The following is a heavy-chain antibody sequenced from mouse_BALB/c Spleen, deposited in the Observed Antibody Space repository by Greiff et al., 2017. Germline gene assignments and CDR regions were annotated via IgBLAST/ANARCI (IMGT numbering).Heavy chain of an antibody. CDR1: GYTFTDYE. Sequence: QVQLQQSGAELVRPGASVTLSCKASGYTFTDYEMHWVKQTPVHGLEWIGAIDPETGGTAYNQKFKGKATLTADKSSSTAYMELRSLTSEDSAVYYCTRGEYDGSSYDYWGQGTTLTVSS. V-gene: IGHV1-15*01. J-gene: IGHJ2*01. CDR2: IDPETGGT. D-gene: IGHD1-1*01. CDR3: TRGEYDGSSYDY.